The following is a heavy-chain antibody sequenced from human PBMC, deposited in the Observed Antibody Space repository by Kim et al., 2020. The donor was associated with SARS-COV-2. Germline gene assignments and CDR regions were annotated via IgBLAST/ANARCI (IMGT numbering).Heavy chain of an antibody. D-gene: IGHD3-22*01. Sequence: SETLSLTCTVSGGSISSGDYYWSWIRQPPGKGLEWIGYIYYSGISYYNPSLKSRLTISVDTSKNQFSLKLSSVTAADTAVYYCARSFNYDSSGSFAYWGQGTLVTVSS. V-gene: IGHV4-30-4*01. CDR2: IYYSGIS. J-gene: IGHJ4*02. CDR1: GGSISSGDYY. CDR3: ARSFNYDSSGSFAY.